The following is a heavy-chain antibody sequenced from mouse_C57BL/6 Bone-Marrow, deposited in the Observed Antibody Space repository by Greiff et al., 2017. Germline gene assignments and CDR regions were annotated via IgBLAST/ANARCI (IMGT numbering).Heavy chain of an antibody. CDR3: ARRDSFYYYAMDY. CDR1: GYTFTSYW. J-gene: IGHJ4*01. CDR2: IYPGSGST. Sequence: VKLQQPGAELVKPGASVKMSCKASGYTFTSYWITWVKQRPGQGLEWIGDIYPGSGSTNYNEKFKSKATLTVDTSSSTAYMQLSSLTSEDSAVYYCARRDSFYYYAMDYWGQGTSVTVSS. V-gene: IGHV1-55*01.